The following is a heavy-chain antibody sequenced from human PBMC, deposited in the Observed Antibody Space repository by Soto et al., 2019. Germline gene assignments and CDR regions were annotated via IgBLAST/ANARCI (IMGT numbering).Heavy chain of an antibody. J-gene: IGHJ6*02. V-gene: IGHV4-31*02. Sequence: TLSLTCTVSGDSITSSVHYWSWNRQLLGKGLEWIGYIFYSGPTYYNPALKSRVAISVDTSKNQFSLKLNSVTAADTALYYCARTSAAGKYYYGMDVWGQGTTVTVSS. CDR2: IFYSGPT. D-gene: IGHD6-13*01. CDR1: GDSITSSVHY. CDR3: ARTSAAGKYYYGMDV.